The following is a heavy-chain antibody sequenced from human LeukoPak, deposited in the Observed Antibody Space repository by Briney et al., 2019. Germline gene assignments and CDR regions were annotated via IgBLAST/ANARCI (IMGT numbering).Heavy chain of an antibody. CDR3: AREFGYGYVPTYFDY. D-gene: IGHD5-18*01. V-gene: IGHV3-7*01. Sequence: PGGSLRLSCAASGFTFSSYWMSWVRQAPGKGLEWVANIKQDGSEKYYVDSVKGRFTISRDNAKNSLYLQMNSLRAEDTAVYYCAREFGYGYVPTYFDYWGQGTLATVSS. CDR1: GFTFSSYW. CDR2: IKQDGSEK. J-gene: IGHJ4*02.